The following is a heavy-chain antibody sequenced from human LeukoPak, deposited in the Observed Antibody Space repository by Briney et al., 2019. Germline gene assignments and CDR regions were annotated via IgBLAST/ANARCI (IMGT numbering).Heavy chain of an antibody. D-gene: IGHD3-10*01. CDR3: ARDPPMVRGVISYFDY. Sequence: PGGSLRLSCAASGFTFSSYAMHWVRQAPGRGLEWVAVISYDGSNKYYADSVKGRFTISRDDSKNTLYLQMNSLRAEDTAVYYCARDPPMVRGVISYFDYWGQGTLVTVSS. CDR1: GFTFSSYA. V-gene: IGHV3-30-3*01. J-gene: IGHJ4*02. CDR2: ISYDGSNK.